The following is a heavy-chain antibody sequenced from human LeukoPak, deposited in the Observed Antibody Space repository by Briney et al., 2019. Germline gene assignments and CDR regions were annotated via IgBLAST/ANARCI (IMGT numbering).Heavy chain of an antibody. Sequence: PSETLSLTCAVYGGSFSGYYWSWIRQPPGKGLEWIGDINHSGSTNYNPSLKSRVTISVDTSKNQFSLKLSSVTAADTAVYYCATSRNWYFDLWGRGTLVTVSS. CDR3: ATSRNWYFDL. CDR1: GGSFSGYY. CDR2: INHSGST. V-gene: IGHV4-34*01. J-gene: IGHJ2*01.